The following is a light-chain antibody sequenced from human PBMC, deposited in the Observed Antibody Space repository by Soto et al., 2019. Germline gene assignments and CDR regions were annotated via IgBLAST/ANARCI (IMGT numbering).Light chain of an antibody. V-gene: IGKV3-15*01. J-gene: IGKJ4*01. CDR3: QQYHGWPLT. CDR2: GAF. Sequence: EIVVTQSPATLSVSPGERATLSCRASQSVSSNLAWYQQKPGQAPRLLIYGAFTRATGIPAKFSGSGSGAEFTLTISILQSEDFAVYYCQQYHGWPLTFGGGTKVEIK. CDR1: QSVSSN.